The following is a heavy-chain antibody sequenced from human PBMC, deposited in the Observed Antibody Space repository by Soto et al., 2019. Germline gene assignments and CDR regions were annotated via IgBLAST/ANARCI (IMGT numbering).Heavy chain of an antibody. V-gene: IGHV1-3*05. CDR1: GYTFTSYA. Sequence: QVQLVQSGAEEKKPGASVKVSCKASGYTFTSYAMHWVRQAPGQRLEWMGWINAGNGNTKYSQKFQGRVTITRETPASTAYMELSSLRSEDTAVYYCARVPSYYGMDVWGQGTTVTVSS. CDR2: INAGNGNT. J-gene: IGHJ6*02. CDR3: ARVPSYYGMDV.